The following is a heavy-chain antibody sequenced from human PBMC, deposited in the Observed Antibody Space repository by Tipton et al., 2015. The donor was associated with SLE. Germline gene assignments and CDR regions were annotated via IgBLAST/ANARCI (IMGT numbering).Heavy chain of an antibody. CDR3: ARGGAMTTVDY. V-gene: IGHV4-59*12. CDR1: GGSISSYY. J-gene: IGHJ4*02. CDR2: IYYSGST. D-gene: IGHD4-17*01. Sequence: TLSLTCTVSGGSISSYYWSWIRQPPGKGLEWIGYIYYSGSTNYNPSLKSRVTISVDRSKNQFSLKLSSVTAADTAVYYCARGGAMTTVDYWGQGTLVTVSS.